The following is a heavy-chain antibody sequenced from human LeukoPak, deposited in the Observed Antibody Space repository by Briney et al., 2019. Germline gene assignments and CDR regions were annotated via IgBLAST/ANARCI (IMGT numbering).Heavy chain of an antibody. D-gene: IGHD3-16*01. CDR1: GFTFSSYA. CDR2: ISGSGGST. CDR3: AIDHQGCWADRFDY. J-gene: IGHJ4*02. Sequence: GGSLRLSCAASGFTFSSYAMTWVRQAPGKGLEWVSAISGSGGSTYFADSVEGRFTVSRDNSKDTLYLQMTSLRAEDTAVYYCAIDHQGCWADRFDYSGQGDLVTVSS. V-gene: IGHV3-23*01.